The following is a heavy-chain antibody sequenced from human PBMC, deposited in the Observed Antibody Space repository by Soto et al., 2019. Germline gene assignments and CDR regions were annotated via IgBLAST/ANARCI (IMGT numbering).Heavy chain of an antibody. CDR3: ARDRLRYNWNDFPYYYYGMDV. J-gene: IGHJ6*02. Sequence: QVQLVESGGGVVQPGRSLRLSCAASGFTFSSYAMHWVRQAPGKGLEWVAVISYDGSNKYYADSVKGRFTSSRDNSKNTLYLQMNSLRAEDTAVYYCARDRLRYNWNDFPYYYYGMDVWGQGTKVTVSS. D-gene: IGHD1-1*01. CDR2: ISYDGSNK. CDR1: GFTFSSYA. V-gene: IGHV3-30-3*01.